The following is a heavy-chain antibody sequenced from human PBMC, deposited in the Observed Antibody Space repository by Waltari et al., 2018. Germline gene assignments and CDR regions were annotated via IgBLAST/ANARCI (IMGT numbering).Heavy chain of an antibody. D-gene: IGHD3-10*01. V-gene: IGHV4-39*01. Sequence: QLQLQESGPGLVKPSETLSLTCTVSGGSISSSSYYWGWIRQPPGKGLEGIGSIYYSGSIYYNPPLKSRVTISVDTSKNQFSLKLSSVTAADTAVYYCARQPKAGFGDARPGDYYYYYYMDVWGKGTTVTVSS. CDR2: IYYSGSI. J-gene: IGHJ6*03. CDR1: GGSISSSSYY. CDR3: ARQPKAGFGDARPGDYYYYYYMDV.